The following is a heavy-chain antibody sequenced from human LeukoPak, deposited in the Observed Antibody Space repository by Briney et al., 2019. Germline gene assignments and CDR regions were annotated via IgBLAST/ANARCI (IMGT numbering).Heavy chain of an antibody. J-gene: IGHJ4*02. Sequence: ASVKVSCKASGYTFTVYYLHWVRQAPGQGLEWMGWINPHSGGTNYAQKFQGRVTMTRDTSISTVYMDLSRLRSDDTAVYYCARARYSSTWYSFDCWGQGTLVAVSS. V-gene: IGHV1-2*02. D-gene: IGHD6-13*01. CDR2: INPHSGGT. CDR3: ARARYSSTWYSFDC. CDR1: GYTFTVYY.